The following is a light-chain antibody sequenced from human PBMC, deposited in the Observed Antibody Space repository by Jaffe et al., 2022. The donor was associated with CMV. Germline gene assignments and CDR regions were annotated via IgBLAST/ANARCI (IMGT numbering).Light chain of an antibody. Sequence: DIQMTQSPSSLSASVGDRVTITCRASQGISNSLAWYQQKPGKAPKLLLYAASRLESGVPSRFSGSGSGTDYTLTINSLQPEDFATYYCQQYYNTPPLTFGGGTKVEIK. CDR3: QQYYNTPPLT. CDR1: QGISNS. J-gene: IGKJ4*01. CDR2: AAS. V-gene: IGKV1-NL1*01.